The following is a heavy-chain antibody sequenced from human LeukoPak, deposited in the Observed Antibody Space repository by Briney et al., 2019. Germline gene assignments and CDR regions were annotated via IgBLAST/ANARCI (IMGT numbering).Heavy chain of an antibody. CDR3: AKLPRSYAPANYFYYYLDV. J-gene: IGHJ6*03. CDR1: GFTFDEYG. CDR2: INWNGGSS. D-gene: IGHD4-23*01. Sequence: GGSLRLSCAASGFTFDEYGMNWVRQVPGKGLEWVSTINWNGGSSSYADSVKGRFTISRDNSKNTLYLQMNSLRAEDTAVYYCAKLPRSYAPANYFYYYLDVWGKGTTVTISS. V-gene: IGHV3-20*04.